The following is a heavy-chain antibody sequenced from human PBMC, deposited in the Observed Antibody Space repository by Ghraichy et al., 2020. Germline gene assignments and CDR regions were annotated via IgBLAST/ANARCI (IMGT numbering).Heavy chain of an antibody. Sequence: GGSLRLSCAASGFTFSSYWMSWVRQVPGKGREWVANIKQDGSEKYYVDSVKGRFTISRDNAKNSLHLQMNSLRAEDTAVYYCARVKYSVGTFDLWGQGTMVTVAS. V-gene: IGHV3-7*04. D-gene: IGHD5/OR15-5a*01. CDR1: GFTFSSYW. CDR3: ARVKYSVGTFDL. CDR2: IKQDGSEK. J-gene: IGHJ3*01.